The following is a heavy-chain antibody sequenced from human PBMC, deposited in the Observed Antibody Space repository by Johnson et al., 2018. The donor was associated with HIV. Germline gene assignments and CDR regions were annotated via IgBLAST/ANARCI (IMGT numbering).Heavy chain of an antibody. CDR2: IKQDGSEK. CDR1: GFTFSSYW. Sequence: VQLVESGGGLVQPGGSLRLSCAASGFTFSSYWMSWVRQAPGKGLEWVANIKQDGSEKYYADSVKGRFTISRDNSKNTLYLEMNSLGAEDTAVYYCAKGSGSGWLRDAFDIWGQGTMVTVSS. D-gene: IGHD6-19*01. J-gene: IGHJ3*02. V-gene: IGHV3-7*01. CDR3: AKGSGSGWLRDAFDI.